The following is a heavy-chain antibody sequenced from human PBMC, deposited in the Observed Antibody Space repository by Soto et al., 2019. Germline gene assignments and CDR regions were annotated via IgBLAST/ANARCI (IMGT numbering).Heavy chain of an antibody. CDR2: IIPLFGTT. CDR1: GGTFSNYG. CDR3: ARAHGSSWYNWFDP. J-gene: IGHJ5*02. V-gene: IGHV1-69*01. Sequence: QVQLVQSGAELKKPGSSVKVSCKASGGTFSNYGISWVRQAPGQGLEWMGGIIPLFGTTNYPQKFKGRVTVTADESTSTAYMELSSLRFEDTAVYYCARAHGSSWYNWFDPWGQGTXXXXS. D-gene: IGHD3-3*01.